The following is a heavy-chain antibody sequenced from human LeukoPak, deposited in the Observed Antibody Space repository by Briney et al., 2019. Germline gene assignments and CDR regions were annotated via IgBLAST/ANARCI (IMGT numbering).Heavy chain of an antibody. J-gene: IGHJ4*02. CDR1: GFTFDNYA. CDR2: ISGDGGST. D-gene: IGHD3-3*01. V-gene: IGHV3-43*02. Sequence: GGSLRLSCAASGFTFDNYAMHWVRQAPGKGLEWVSLISGDGGSTYYADSVKGRFTISRDNSKNSLYLQMNSLRTEDTALYYCAKDTIVGYDFWSGYFAYWGQGTLVTVSS. CDR3: AKDTIVGYDFWSGYFAY.